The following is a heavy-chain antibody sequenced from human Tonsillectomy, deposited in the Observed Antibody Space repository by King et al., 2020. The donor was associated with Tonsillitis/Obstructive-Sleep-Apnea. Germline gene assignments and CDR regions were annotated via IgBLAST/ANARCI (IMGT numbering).Heavy chain of an antibody. CDR1: GYSFTSYW. CDR2: IDPGDSDT. D-gene: IGHD1-7*01. CDR3: ARHRNCSTTTGHERATDGYGMEV. J-gene: IGHJ6*02. Sequence: VQLVESGAEVRKPGESLKISCKGSGYSFTSYWIGWVRQMPGKGLEWMGIIDPGDSDTRYSPSFQGQVTIYADKSISTAYLQWNSLKASDTAIYYCARHRNCSTTTGHERATDGYGMEVCGHGTPFTVSS. V-gene: IGHV5-51*01.